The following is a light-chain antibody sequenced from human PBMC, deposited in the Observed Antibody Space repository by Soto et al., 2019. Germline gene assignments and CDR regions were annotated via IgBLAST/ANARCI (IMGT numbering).Light chain of an antibody. V-gene: IGKV3-15*01. CDR2: GAS. CDR1: QNLNRN. Sequence: EIVMTQSPATLSVSPGERATLSCRASQNLNRNLAWYQQKPGQAPRVLIYGASTRATGVTARFSGSGSGTEFTLTISSLQSEDFAVYYCQQYKDWPLTFGGGTKWIS. CDR3: QQYKDWPLT. J-gene: IGKJ4*01.